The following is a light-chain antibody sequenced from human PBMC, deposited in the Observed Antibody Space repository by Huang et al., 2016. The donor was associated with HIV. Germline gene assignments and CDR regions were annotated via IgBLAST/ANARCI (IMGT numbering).Light chain of an antibody. J-gene: IGKJ5*01. CDR1: QSIRSSH. CDR3: QQYDNSPIT. V-gene: IGKV3-20*01. CDR2: GAS. Sequence: EIVLTQSPGPLSLSPGERATLSCRASQSIRSSHLACYQQKPGQAPRLVIYGASSRATGSPDRCSGSGSVRDFTLTISRLEPEDFAVYYCQQYDNSPITFGQGTRLEIK.